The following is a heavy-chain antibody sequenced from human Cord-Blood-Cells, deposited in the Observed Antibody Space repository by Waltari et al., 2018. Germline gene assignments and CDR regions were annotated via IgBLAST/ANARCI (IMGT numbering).Heavy chain of an antibody. J-gene: IGHJ4*02. CDR1: GFPFSSYP. V-gene: IGHV3-23*01. Sequence: EVQLLESGGGLVQPGGSLRLSCAASGFPFSSYPLSWVRQAPGKGLEWVSAISGSGGSTYYADAVKGRFTISRDNSKNTLYLQMNSLRAEDTAVYYCAKEGLLRGFDYWGQGTLVTVSS. D-gene: IGHD1-26*01. CDR3: AKEGLLRGFDY. CDR2: ISGSGGST.